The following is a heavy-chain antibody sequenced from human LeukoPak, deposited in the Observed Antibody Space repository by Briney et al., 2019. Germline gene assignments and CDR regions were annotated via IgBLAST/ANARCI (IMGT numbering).Heavy chain of an antibody. Sequence: SVKVSCKASGGTFSSYTISWVRQAPGQGLEWMGRIIPILGIANYAQKFQGRVTITADKSTSTAYMELSSLRSEDTAVYYCARGPGIAAAGTHYFDYWGQGTLVSVSS. V-gene: IGHV1-69*02. CDR2: IIPILGIA. CDR3: ARGPGIAAAGTHYFDY. D-gene: IGHD6-13*01. CDR1: GGTFSSYT. J-gene: IGHJ4*02.